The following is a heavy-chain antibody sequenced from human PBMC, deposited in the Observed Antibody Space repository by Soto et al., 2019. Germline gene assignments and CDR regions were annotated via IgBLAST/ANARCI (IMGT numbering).Heavy chain of an antibody. CDR3: ARTVGGYNFQTMDN. CDR1: GFTFSSYA. D-gene: IGHD5-12*01. V-gene: IGHV3-30-3*01. Sequence: QVQLVESGGGVVQPGRSLRLSCAASGFTFSSYAMHWVRQAPGKGLEWVAVTSFDGSSKYYAGSVTGRFSISRDNSKNTLYLQINSLRPEDTAVYYCARTVGGYNFQTMDNWGQGSLVTVSS. J-gene: IGHJ4*02. CDR2: TSFDGSSK.